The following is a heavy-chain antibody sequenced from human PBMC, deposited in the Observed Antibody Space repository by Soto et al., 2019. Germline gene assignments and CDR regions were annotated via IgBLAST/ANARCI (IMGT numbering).Heavy chain of an antibody. Sequence: QVKLVQSGAEVKKPGSSVKVSCKASGGTFNSYVISWLRQAPGQGLQCMGGIIPMSGKANYARNFQGRVTITEDESRSTVYMELSRLRSEDTAVYYGAIGWKDFPHWGQGTLVTVSS. CDR1: GGTFNSYV. V-gene: IGHV1-69*01. CDR3: AIGWKDFPH. D-gene: IGHD1-1*01. J-gene: IGHJ4*02. CDR2: IIPMSGKA.